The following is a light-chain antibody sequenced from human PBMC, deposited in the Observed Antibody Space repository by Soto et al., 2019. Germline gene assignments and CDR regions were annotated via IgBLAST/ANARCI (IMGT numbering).Light chain of an antibody. CDR3: QSYDSSRSVV. J-gene: IGLJ2*01. Sequence: QSVLTQPPSVSGAPGQRVTISCTGSSSNIGAGYDVHWYQQLPGTAPKLLIYGNSNRPSGVPDRFSGSKSGTSASLAITGLQAEDEADYYCQSYDSSRSVVFGGGTQLTGL. CDR1: SSNIGAGYD. CDR2: GNS. V-gene: IGLV1-40*01.